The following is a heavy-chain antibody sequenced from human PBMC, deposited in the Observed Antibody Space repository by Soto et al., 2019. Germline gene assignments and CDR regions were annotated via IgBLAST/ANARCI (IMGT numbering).Heavy chain of an antibody. CDR3: ARRGGSYQADY. J-gene: IGHJ4*02. CDR2: IYPGDSDT. V-gene: IGHV5-51*01. CDR1: GYSFSDYW. D-gene: IGHD1-26*01. Sequence: GESLKISCKGSGYSFSDYWIGWVRQMPGKGLEWMGIIYPGDSDTIYSPSFQGQVTISADKSISTAYLQWSGLKAPDTAVYYCARRGGSYQADYWGQGTLVTAPQ.